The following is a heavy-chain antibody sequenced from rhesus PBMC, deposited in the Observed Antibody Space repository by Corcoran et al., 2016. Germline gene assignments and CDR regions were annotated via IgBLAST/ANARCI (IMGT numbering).Heavy chain of an antibody. CDR2: ISYSGSS. V-gene: IGHV4-127*01. CDR1: GYSISRGFG. J-gene: IGHJ4*01. CDR3: ARDPAVYGSYYFDY. Sequence: QVQLPESGPGLVTPSATVSFTCAVPGYSISRGFGWIWIRLPTGKGLEWIVYISYSGSSYYTPSFKSRVTISIDTSKNQFSLKLSSVTAADTAVYYCARDPAVYGSYYFDYWGQGVLVTVSS. D-gene: IGHD4-4*01.